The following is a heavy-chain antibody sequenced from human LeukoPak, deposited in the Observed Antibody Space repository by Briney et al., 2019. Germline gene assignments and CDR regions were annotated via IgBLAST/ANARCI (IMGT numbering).Heavy chain of an antibody. D-gene: IGHD3-3*01. CDR3: ARVALYYDFWSGPRPDYFDY. V-gene: IGHV4-59*01. CDR1: GGSISSYY. J-gene: IGHJ4*02. CDR2: IYYSGST. Sequence: SETLSLTCTVSGGSISSYYWSWIRQPPGKGLEWIGYIYYSGSTNYNPSLKSRVTISVDTSKNQFSLKPSSVTAADTAVYYCARVALYYDFWSGPRPDYFDYWGQGTLVTVSS.